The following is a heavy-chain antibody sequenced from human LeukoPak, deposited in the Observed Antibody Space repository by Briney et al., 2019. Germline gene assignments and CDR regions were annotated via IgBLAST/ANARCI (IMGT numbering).Heavy chain of an antibody. CDR3: ARTTDCGGDCPLGYYYYYYMDV. CDR2: IYTSGST. Sequence: SETLSLTCTVSGGSSSSYYWSWIRQPAGKGLEWIGRIYTSGSTNYNPSLKSRVTMSVDTSKNQFSLKLSSVTAADTAVYYCARTTDCGGDCPLGYYYYYYMDVWGKGTTVTVSS. CDR1: GGSSSSYY. D-gene: IGHD2-21*01. V-gene: IGHV4-4*07. J-gene: IGHJ6*03.